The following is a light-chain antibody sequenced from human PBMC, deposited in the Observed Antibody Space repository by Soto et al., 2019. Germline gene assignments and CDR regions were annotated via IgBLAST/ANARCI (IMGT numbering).Light chain of an antibody. V-gene: IGLV2-14*03. CDR3: SSYTSSDTYV. CDR1: SSDVGNYNY. J-gene: IGLJ1*01. CDR2: DVS. Sequence: QSVLTQPASLSGSPGQSITISCTGTSSDVGNYNYVSWHQHHPGKAPKLMINDVSNRPSGVSSRFSGSKSGNTASLTISGLQAEDEADYYCSSYTSSDTYVFGTGTKVTV.